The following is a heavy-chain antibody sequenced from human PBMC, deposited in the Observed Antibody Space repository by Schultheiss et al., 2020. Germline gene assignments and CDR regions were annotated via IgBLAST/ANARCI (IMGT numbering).Heavy chain of an antibody. J-gene: IGHJ3*02. Sequence: SGPTLVKPTQTLTLTCTFSGFSLSTDGVGVGWIRQPPGKALEWLALIYWDDDKRYSPSLKSRLTITKGTSKNQVVLTMTNMDPVDTATYYCVHRLHAVAGNGLGAFDIWGQGTMVTVSS. V-gene: IGHV2-5*02. CDR3: VHRLHAVAGNGLGAFDI. CDR1: GFSLSTDGVG. CDR2: IYWDDDK. D-gene: IGHD6-19*01.